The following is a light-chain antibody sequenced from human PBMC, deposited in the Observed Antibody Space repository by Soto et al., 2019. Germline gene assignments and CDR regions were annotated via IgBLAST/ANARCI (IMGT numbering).Light chain of an antibody. V-gene: IGKV4-1*01. CDR2: WAS. CDR1: QSVLYSSNKKNY. CDR3: QQSYSTPRT. J-gene: IGKJ1*01. Sequence: DIVMTQSPDSLAVSLGERATINCKSSQSVLYSSNKKNYLAWYQQKSGQSPKVLIYWASTRESGVPDRFSGSGSGTDFTLTISSLQAEDAAVYYFQQSYSTPRTFGQGTKVKIK.